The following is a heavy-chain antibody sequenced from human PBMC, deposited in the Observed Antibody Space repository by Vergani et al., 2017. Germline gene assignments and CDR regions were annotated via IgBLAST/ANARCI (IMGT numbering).Heavy chain of an antibody. Sequence: QVQLQESGPGLVKPSQTLSLTCTVSGGSISSGSYYWSWIRQPAGKGLEWIGRIYTSGSTNYNPSLKSRVTMSVDTSKNQFSLKLSSVTAADTAVYYCARDECDFWSGYWPPHTSYYYYMDVWGKGTTVTVSS. J-gene: IGHJ6*03. V-gene: IGHV4-61*02. CDR1: GGSISSGSYY. CDR3: ARDECDFWSGYWPPHTSYYYYMDV. D-gene: IGHD3-3*01. CDR2: IYTSGST.